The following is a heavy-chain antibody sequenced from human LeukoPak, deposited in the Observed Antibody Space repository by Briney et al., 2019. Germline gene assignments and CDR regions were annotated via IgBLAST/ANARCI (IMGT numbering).Heavy chain of an antibody. D-gene: IGHD6-19*01. CDR1: GFTFSDYY. CDR2: ISSSGSTI. V-gene: IGHV3-11*04. J-gene: IGHJ3*02. CDR3: AVAGKSNDAFDI. Sequence: PGGSLRLSCAASGFTFSDYYMGWFRQAPGKGLEWVSYISSSGSTIYYADSVKGRFTISRDNAKNSLYLQMNSLRAEDTAVYYCAVAGKSNDAFDIWGQGTMVTVSS.